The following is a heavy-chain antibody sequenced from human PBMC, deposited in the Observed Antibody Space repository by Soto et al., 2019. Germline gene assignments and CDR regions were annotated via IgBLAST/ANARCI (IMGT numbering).Heavy chain of an antibody. V-gene: IGHV4-34*02. J-gene: IGHJ1*01. Sequence: QVQLQQWGAGLLKPSETLSLSCAVYGESFRGYYWSWIRQSPGKGLEWIGEINHSGSTNYNQSLKSRVTISVDTSKNQYSLKLNSLTAADTAVYYCARGEGGFQSWGQGTLVIVSS. CDR1: GESFRGYY. CDR2: INHSGST. CDR3: ARGEGGFQS.